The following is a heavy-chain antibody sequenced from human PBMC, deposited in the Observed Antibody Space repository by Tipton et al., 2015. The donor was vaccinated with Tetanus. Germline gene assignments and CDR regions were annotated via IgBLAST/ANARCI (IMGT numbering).Heavy chain of an antibody. CDR1: GGSFSSYY. J-gene: IGHJ4*02. D-gene: IGHD3-10*01. Sequence: TLSLTCTVYGGSFSSYYWTWIRQSPGQGLEWIGDISALEGTNYNPSLKSRVTMSVDTSTNQFSLILRSMTAADAAVYYCGGVGKHPGPGSYFDAWGQGTLVTVSS. CDR3: GGVGKHPGPGSYFDA. CDR2: ISALEGT. V-gene: IGHV4-34*01.